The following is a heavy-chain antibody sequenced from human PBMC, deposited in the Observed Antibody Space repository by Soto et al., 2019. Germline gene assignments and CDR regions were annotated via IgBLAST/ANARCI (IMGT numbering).Heavy chain of an antibody. J-gene: IGHJ4*02. D-gene: IGHD5-12*01. V-gene: IGHV4-34*01. CDR2: INHSGST. Sequence: SETLSLTCAVYGGSFSGYYWSWIRQPPGKGLEWIGEINHSGSTNYNPSLKSRVTISVDTSKNQFSLKLSSVTAADTAVYYCARDGGATIAAGFDYWGQGTLVTVSS. CDR3: ARDGGATIAAGFDY. CDR1: GGSFSGYY.